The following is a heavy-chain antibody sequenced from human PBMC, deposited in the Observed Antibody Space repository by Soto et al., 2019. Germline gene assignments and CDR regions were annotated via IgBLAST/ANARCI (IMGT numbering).Heavy chain of an antibody. CDR1: GGSISSGGYY. D-gene: IGHD2-15*01. CDR3: SRESPRGSRFDY. J-gene: IGHJ4*02. V-gene: IGHV4-31*03. Sequence: QVQLQESGPGLVKPSQTLSLTCTVSGGSISSGGYYWSWIRQHPGKGLEWIGYIYYSGSTYYNPSLKSRVTISVDTSKNQFSLKLSSVTAADTAVYYCSRESPRGSRFDYWGQGTLVTVSS. CDR2: IYYSGST.